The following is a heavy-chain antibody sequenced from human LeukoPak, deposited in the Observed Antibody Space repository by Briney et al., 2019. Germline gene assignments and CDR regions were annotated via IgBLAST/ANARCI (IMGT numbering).Heavy chain of an antibody. J-gene: IGHJ4*02. V-gene: IGHV3-30*03. D-gene: IGHD3-10*01. CDR3: ARVGTYGSGSYLSWLDY. Sequence: GGSLRLSCAASGFTFSSYGMHWVRQAPGKGLEWVAIISYDGNNKYYAESVKGRYAISRDNSKDTLYLQMNSVRAEDTAMYYCARVGTYGSGSYLSWLDYWGQGTLVTVSS. CDR2: ISYDGNNK. CDR1: GFTFSSYG.